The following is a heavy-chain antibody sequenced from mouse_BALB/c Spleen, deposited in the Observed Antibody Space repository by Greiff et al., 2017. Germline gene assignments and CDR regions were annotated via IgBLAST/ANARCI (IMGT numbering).Heavy chain of an antibody. CDR3: ARLGYYGSSYSAWFAY. CDR1: GYTFTDYA. CDR2: ISTYYGDA. Sequence: QVQLQQSGAELVRPGVSVKISCKGSGYTFTDYAMHWVKQSHAKSLEWIGVISTYYGDASYNQKFKGKATMTVDKSSSTAYMELARLTSEDSAIYYCARLGYYGSSYSAWFAYWGQGTLVTVSA. V-gene: IGHV1S137*01. D-gene: IGHD1-1*01. J-gene: IGHJ3*01.